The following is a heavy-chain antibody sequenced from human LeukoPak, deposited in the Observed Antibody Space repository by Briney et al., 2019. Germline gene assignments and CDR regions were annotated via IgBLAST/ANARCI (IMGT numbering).Heavy chain of an antibody. CDR2: IIPILGIA. D-gene: IGHD4-23*01. J-gene: IGHJ5*02. CDR3: ARGVDGGNSDWFDP. CDR1: GGTFSSYA. V-gene: IGHV1-69*04. Sequence: SVKVSCKASGGTFSSYAISWVRQAPGQGLEWMGRIIPILGIANYAQKFQGRVTITADKSTSAAYMELSSLRSEDTAVYYCARGVDGGNSDWFDPWGQGTLVTVSS.